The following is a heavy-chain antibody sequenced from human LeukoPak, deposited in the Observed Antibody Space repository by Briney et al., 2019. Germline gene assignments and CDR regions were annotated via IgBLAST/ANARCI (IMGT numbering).Heavy chain of an antibody. V-gene: IGHV1-18*01. J-gene: IGHJ4*02. CDR3: ARDGKGRYDSRENDY. D-gene: IGHD3-3*01. CDR2: ISAYNGYT. CDR1: GYTFSIYG. Sequence: ASVKVSCKASGYTFSIYGITWVRQAPGQGLEWMGWISAYNGYTDYAQKFQGRVTMTTDTSTNTAYMELRSLRSDDTATYYCARDGKGRYDSRENDYWGQGTLVTVSS.